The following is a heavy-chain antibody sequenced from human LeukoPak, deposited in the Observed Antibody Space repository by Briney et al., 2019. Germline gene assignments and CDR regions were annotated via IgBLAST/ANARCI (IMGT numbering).Heavy chain of an antibody. Sequence: GGSLRLSCAASGFTFSSYDMSWVRQAPGKGLEWLSAISGKGGSTHYADSVKGRFTISRDNSKNTLYLQMNSLRAEDTAVYYCASGGRNYGSGSYFDYWGQGTLVTVSS. CDR1: GFTFSSYD. V-gene: IGHV3-23*01. CDR3: ASGGRNYGSGSYFDY. J-gene: IGHJ4*02. CDR2: ISGKGGST. D-gene: IGHD3-10*01.